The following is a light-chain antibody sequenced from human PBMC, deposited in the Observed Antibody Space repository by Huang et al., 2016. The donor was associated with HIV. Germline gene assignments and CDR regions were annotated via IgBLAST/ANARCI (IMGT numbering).Light chain of an antibody. CDR1: QSVSTN. J-gene: IGKJ1*01. Sequence: EIVMTQSPATLSVSPGETATLPCRASQSVSTNLAWYQQKPGQAPRLLFYGASTRANDVPDRVSGSGSGTEFTLTISSLQSEDSAIYYCQQYKNWPPWAFSQGTKVEI. V-gene: IGKV3-15*01. CDR3: QQYKNWPPWA. CDR2: GAS.